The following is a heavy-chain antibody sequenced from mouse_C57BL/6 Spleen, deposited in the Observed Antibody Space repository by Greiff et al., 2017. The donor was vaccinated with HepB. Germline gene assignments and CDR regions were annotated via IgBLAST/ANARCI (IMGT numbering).Heavy chain of an antibody. Sequence: EVKLMESGGDLVKPGGSLKLSCAASGFTFSSYGMSWVRQTPDKRLEWVATISSGGSYTYYPDSVKGRFTISRDNAKNTLYLQMSSLKSEDTAIYYCARPSYYALYFDYWGQGTTLTVSS. V-gene: IGHV5-6*01. D-gene: IGHD2-10*01. CDR2: ISSGGSYT. J-gene: IGHJ2*01. CDR3: ARPSYYALYFDY. CDR1: GFTFSSYG.